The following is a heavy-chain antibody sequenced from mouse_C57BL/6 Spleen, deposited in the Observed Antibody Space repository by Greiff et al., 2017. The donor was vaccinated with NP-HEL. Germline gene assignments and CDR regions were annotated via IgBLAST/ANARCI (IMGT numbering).Heavy chain of an antibody. CDR1: GYTFTDYY. V-gene: IGHV1-76*01. CDR3: SREDTTVVAHWYFDV. CDR2: IYPGSGNT. Sequence: QVQLQQSGAELVRPGASVKLSCKASGYTFTDYYINWVKQRPGQGLEWIARIYPGSGNTYYNEKLKGKATLTAEKSSSTAYMQLSSLTSEDSAVYFCSREDTTVVAHWYFDVWGTGTSVTVSS. J-gene: IGHJ1*03. D-gene: IGHD1-1*01.